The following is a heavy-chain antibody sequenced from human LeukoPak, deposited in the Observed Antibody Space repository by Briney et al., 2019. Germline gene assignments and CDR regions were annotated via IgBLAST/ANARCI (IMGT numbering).Heavy chain of an antibody. CDR2: INHSGGT. V-gene: IGHV4-34*01. Sequence: SETLSLTCAVYGGSFSGYYWSWIRQPPGKGLEWIGEINHSGGTNYNPSLKSRVTISVDTSKNQFSLKLSSVTAADTAVYYCARDVYDFWSGYFPHWGQGTLVTVSS. D-gene: IGHD3-3*01. J-gene: IGHJ4*02. CDR1: GGSFSGYY. CDR3: ARDVYDFWSGYFPH.